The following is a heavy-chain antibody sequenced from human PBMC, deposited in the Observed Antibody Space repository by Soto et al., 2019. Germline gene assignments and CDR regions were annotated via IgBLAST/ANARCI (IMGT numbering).Heavy chain of an antibody. CDR2: VHYSGNT. Sequence: SETLSLTCTVSGYSISGGYHWAWIRQPPGKGLEWLGSVHYSGNTYYNPSLKSRLTISVDKSKNQFSLNLSSVTAADTAVYYCARQDRVVAEGRWFDPWGQGTLVTVSS. CDR3: ARQDRVVAEGRWFDP. J-gene: IGHJ5*02. D-gene: IGHD2-15*01. CDR1: GYSISGGYH. V-gene: IGHV4-38-2*02.